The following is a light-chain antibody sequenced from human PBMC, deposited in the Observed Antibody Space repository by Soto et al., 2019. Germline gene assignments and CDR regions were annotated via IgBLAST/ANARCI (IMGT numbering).Light chain of an antibody. J-gene: IGKJ5*01. CDR1: QSVSNY. CDR3: QQYNNWPAIT. Sequence: EIVLTQSPATLSLSPGERATLSCRASQSVSNYLSWYQQKPGQAPRLLMYETSRRATGIPARFSGSGSGTEFTLTISSLQSEDFAVYYCQQYNNWPAITFGQRTRLEIK. CDR2: ETS. V-gene: IGKV3D-15*01.